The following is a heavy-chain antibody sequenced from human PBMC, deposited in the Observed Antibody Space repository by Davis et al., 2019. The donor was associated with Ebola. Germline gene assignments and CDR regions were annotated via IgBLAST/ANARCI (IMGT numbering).Heavy chain of an antibody. CDR1: GFTFSSYW. D-gene: IGHD4-17*01. CDR2: IYSGGST. Sequence: PGGSLRLSCAASGFTFSSYWMSWVRQAPGKGLEWVSVIYSGGSTYYADSVKGRFTISRDNSKNTLYLQMNSLRAEDTAVYYCARSTGGVYYYYGMDVWGQGTTVTVSS. V-gene: IGHV3-66*02. CDR3: ARSTGGVYYYYGMDV. J-gene: IGHJ6*02.